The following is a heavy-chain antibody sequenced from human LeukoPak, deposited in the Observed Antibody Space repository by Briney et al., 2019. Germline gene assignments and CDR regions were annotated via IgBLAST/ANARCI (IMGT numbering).Heavy chain of an antibody. CDR2: IKKDGSGI. J-gene: IGHJ6*04. D-gene: IGHD1/OR15-1a*01. V-gene: IGHV3-7*03. CDR3: AGGNSMDV. CDR1: GFPFSNSW. Sequence: PGGSLRLSCAVSGFPFSNSWMYWVRQAPGKGLEGVANIKKDGSGISYVDSVKGRFIISRDNARNPLYLQMNSLRVEDTAVYFCAGGNSMDVWGKGTAVTVSS.